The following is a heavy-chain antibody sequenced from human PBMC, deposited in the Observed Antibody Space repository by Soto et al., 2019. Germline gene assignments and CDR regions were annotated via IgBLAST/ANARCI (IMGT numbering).Heavy chain of an antibody. CDR3: ARESYSFGRAFDI. V-gene: IGHV4-31*03. Sequence: QVHLQESGPGLVKPSQTLSLTCTVSGGSINSDGYYWSWIRQHPEKGLEWIGYINYRGTTYYNPSLESRLTISVDTSKNQFSLQLTSVIAADTALYYCARESYSFGRAFDIWGHGTLVTVSS. J-gene: IGHJ4*01. D-gene: IGHD5-18*01. CDR1: GGSINSDGYY. CDR2: INYRGTT.